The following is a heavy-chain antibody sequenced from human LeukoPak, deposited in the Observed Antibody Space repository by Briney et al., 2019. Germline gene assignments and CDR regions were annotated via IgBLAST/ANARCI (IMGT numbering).Heavy chain of an antibody. V-gene: IGHV1-18*01. J-gene: IGHJ6*03. CDR2: ISAYNGNT. Sequence: ASVKVSCKASGYTFTSYGISWVRQAPGQGLESMGWISAYNGNTNYAQKLQGRVTMTTDTSTSTAYMELRSLRSDDTAVYYCARDRHVTIFGVAYYYMDVWGKGTTVTVSS. CDR3: ARDRHVTIFGVAYYYMDV. D-gene: IGHD3-3*01. CDR1: GYTFTSYG.